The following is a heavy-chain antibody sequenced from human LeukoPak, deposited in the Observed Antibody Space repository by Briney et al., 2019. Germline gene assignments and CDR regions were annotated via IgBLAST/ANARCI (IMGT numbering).Heavy chain of an antibody. D-gene: IGHD5-18*01. J-gene: IGHJ6*02. V-gene: IGHV1-69*04. CDR3: ARDQGLTAPPPYGFDV. Sequence: SVKVSCKASGGTFSSSAITWVRQAPGQGLEWMGRIIPVLNITNYAQKFQGRVTITADTSTSTAYMELSSLRSEETAVYYCARDQGLTAPPPYGFDVWGQGTTVTVSS. CDR1: GGTFSSSA. CDR2: IIPVLNIT.